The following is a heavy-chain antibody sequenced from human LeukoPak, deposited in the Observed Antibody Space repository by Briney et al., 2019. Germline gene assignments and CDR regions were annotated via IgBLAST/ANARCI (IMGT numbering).Heavy chain of an antibody. Sequence: KPGGSLRLSCAASGFTFSSYSMNWVRQAPGKGLEWVSSISSSSSYIYYADSVKGRFTISRDNAKNSPYLQMNSLRAEDTAVYYCARDWFGELDYRGQGTLVTVSS. D-gene: IGHD3-10*01. CDR1: GFTFSSYS. V-gene: IGHV3-21*01. CDR3: ARDWFGELDY. CDR2: ISSSSSYI. J-gene: IGHJ4*02.